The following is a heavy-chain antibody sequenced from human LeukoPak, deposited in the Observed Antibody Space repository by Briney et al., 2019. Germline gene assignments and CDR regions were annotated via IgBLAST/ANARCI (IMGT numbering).Heavy chain of an antibody. J-gene: IGHJ4*02. CDR3: TRAAEQRPIDY. CDR1: GFALSDYW. D-gene: IGHD6-25*01. CDR2: INSEGGLI. Sequence: GGSLRLSCAASGFALSDYWMHWVRQAPGKGLVWVSRINSEGGLISYADSVKGRFTIYRDNAKNTLYLQMNSLTAEDTAMYYSTRAAEQRPIDYWGQGTLVTVSS. V-gene: IGHV3-74*01.